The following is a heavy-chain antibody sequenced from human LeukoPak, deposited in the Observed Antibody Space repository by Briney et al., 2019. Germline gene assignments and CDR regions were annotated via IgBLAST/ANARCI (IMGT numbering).Heavy chain of an antibody. CDR1: GFTFNTYA. J-gene: IGHJ4*02. D-gene: IGHD6-13*01. CDR3: AKDRSYSSSWYKGDFDY. Sequence: PGGSLRLSCAASGFTFNTYAMHWVRQAPGKGLEWLAVISFDGNTKYYADSVRGRFTISRDNSKNTLYLQMNSLRAEDTAVYYCAKDRSYSSSWYKGDFDYWGQGTLVTVSS. V-gene: IGHV3-30-3*01. CDR2: ISFDGNTK.